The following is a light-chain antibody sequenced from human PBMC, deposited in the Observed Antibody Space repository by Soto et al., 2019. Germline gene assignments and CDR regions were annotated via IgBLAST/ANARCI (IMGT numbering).Light chain of an antibody. Sequence: DIVLTQTPLSSPVTLGQPASFSCRSSRSLLHSDGNTYLSWLHQRPGQPPRLLIYQISKLLSGVPDRFSGSGAGTSFTLKISRVEAQDVGIYFCMQSLQLRTFGQGTKVEIK. CDR1: RSLLHSDGNTY. J-gene: IGKJ1*01. CDR2: QIS. CDR3: MQSLQLRT. V-gene: IGKV2-24*01.